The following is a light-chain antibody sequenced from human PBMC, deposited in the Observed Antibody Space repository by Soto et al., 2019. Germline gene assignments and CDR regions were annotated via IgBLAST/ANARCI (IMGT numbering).Light chain of an antibody. J-gene: IGKJ5*01. CDR3: QQANSFPRT. CDR1: RGVGVW. CDR2: GAS. V-gene: IGKV1-12*01. Sequence: DIQMTQSPSSVSASVGDTVTITCRASRGVGVWLGWYQQKPGRAPHLLIYGASGLQVGVPSRFSGSGSGTDFTLTVSSLQPEDFATYYCQQANSFPRTFGQGTRLQIK.